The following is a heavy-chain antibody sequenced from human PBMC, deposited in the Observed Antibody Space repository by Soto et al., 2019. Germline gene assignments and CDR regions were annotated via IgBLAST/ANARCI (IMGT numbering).Heavy chain of an antibody. D-gene: IGHD4-17*01. CDR3: AKDLLLTTITTVGD. CDR1: GFTFSDYG. CDR2: ISYDGNNK. J-gene: IGHJ4*02. Sequence: QVQLVESGGGVVQPGRSLRLSCAASGFTFSDYGIHWVRQAPGKGLEWVAVISYDGNNKYYADSVKGRFTISRDNSKNTLWLQMDSLRTEDTAVYYCAKDLLLTTITTVGDWGQGTLVTVSS. V-gene: IGHV3-30*18.